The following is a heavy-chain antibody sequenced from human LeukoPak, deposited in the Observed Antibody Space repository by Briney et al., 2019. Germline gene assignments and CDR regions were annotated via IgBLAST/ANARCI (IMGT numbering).Heavy chain of an antibody. CDR2: ISGSGGST. CDR1: GFTFSSYA. V-gene: IGHV3-23*01. D-gene: IGHD3-10*01. J-gene: IGHJ4*02. CDR3: AKNPLGGMVRGVQTDY. Sequence: GESLRLSCAASGFTFSSYAMSWVRQAPGKGLEWVSAISGSGGSTYYADSVKGRFTISRDNSKNTLYLQMNSLRAEDTAVYYCAKNPLGGMVRGVQTDYWGQGTLVTVSS.